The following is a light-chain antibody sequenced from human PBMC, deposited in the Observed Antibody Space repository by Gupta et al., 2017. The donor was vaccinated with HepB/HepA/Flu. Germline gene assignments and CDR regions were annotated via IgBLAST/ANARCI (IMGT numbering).Light chain of an antibody. V-gene: IGKV1-12*01. CDR1: QGISSW. CDR3: QQAKRFKLN. Sequence: DLQLPQSPSSVSASVGDRVTITCRASQGISSWVAWYQQKPGKAPKLLIYAASSLQSGVPARFSGSGAGTDGTLTISSLKPEDFATYDCQQAKRFKLNFGGGTKVEIK. CDR2: AAS. J-gene: IGKJ4*01.